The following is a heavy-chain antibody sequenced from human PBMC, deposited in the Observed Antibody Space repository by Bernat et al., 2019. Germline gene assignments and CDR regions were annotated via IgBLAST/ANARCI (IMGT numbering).Heavy chain of an antibody. V-gene: IGHV4-39*01. CDR2: IYYSGSS. J-gene: IGHJ6*02. CDR1: GGSISSSSYY. Sequence: QLQLQESGPGLVKPSETLSLTCTVSGGSISSSSYYWGWIRQPPGKGLEWIGNIYYSGSSHYNPSLKSRVTISVDTSKNQFSLKLSSVTAADTAVYYCARLLGGYYYYGMDVWGQGTTVTVSS. D-gene: IGHD4-23*01. CDR3: ARLLGGYYYYGMDV.